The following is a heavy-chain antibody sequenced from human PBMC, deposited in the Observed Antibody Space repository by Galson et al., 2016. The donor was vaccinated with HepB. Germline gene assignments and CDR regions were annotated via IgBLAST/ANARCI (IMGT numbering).Heavy chain of an antibody. Sequence: SLRLSCAASGFTFSSYSMHWVRQAPGKGLEWLSYVSSSSTTIYYADSVKGRFTISRDNAKKSLYLQMDSLRDADTAVYYCATLPHYYDSSGYYNGGAFDIWGRGTMVTVSS. CDR1: GFTFSSYS. D-gene: IGHD3-22*01. V-gene: IGHV3-48*02. CDR2: VSSSSTTI. CDR3: ATLPHYYDSSGYYNGGAFDI. J-gene: IGHJ3*02.